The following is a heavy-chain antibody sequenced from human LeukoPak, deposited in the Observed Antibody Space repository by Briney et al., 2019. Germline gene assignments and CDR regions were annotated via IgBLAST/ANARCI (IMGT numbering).Heavy chain of an antibody. CDR2: LYYSGSP. Sequence: SETLSLTCTVSGGSISSYNSYWGWIRQPPGKGLEWIGSLYYSGSPYYNPSLKSRVTISVDTSKNQFSLKLSSVTAADTAVYYCARQKGVLLHYYYYMDVWGKGTTVTISS. CDR3: ARQKGVLLHYYYYMDV. CDR1: GGSISSYNSY. V-gene: IGHV4-39*01. J-gene: IGHJ6*03. D-gene: IGHD3-10*01.